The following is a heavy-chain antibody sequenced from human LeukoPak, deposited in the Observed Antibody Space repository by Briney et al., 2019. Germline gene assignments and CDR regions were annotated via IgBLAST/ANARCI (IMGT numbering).Heavy chain of an antibody. CDR3: ARVERIYYYYGMDV. J-gene: IGHJ6*02. V-gene: IGHV1-69*13. CDR1: GGTFSSYA. Sequence: ASVTVSCTASGGTFSSYAISWVRQAPGHGLEWMGGIIPIFGTANYAQKFQGRVTITADESTSTAYMELSSLRSEDTAVYYCARVERIYYYYGMDVWGQGTTVTVSS. CDR2: IIPIFGTA. D-gene: IGHD1-26*01.